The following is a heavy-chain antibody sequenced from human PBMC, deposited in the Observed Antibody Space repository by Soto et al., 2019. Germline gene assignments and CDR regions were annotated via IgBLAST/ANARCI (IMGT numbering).Heavy chain of an antibody. V-gene: IGHV3-30-3*01. CDR2: ISYDGSNK. D-gene: IGHD6-13*01. CDR3: ASYLAAGLDY. J-gene: IGHJ4*02. CDR1: GFTFSSYA. Sequence: PGGSLRLSCAASGFTFSSYAMHWVRQAPGKGLEWVAVISYDGSNKYYADSVKGRFTISRDNSKNTLYLQMNSLRAEDTAVYYCASYLAAGLDYWGQGTLVTVSS.